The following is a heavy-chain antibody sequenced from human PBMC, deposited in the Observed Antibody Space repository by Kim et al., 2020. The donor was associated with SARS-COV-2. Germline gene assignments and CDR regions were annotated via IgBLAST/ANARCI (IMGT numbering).Heavy chain of an antibody. CDR3: ARNLVGDTDLGP. CDR2: ISYEGSTQ. J-gene: IGHJ5*02. CDR1: GFTFSSHV. D-gene: IGHD1-26*01. Sequence: GGSLRLSCAAYGFTFSSHVMHWVRQAPGKGQEWVALISYEGSTQKYSDSVKGRFTVSRDNSKNTLFLQMNSLRPEDTAVYYCARNLVGDTDLGPWGQGTLLTVSS. V-gene: IGHV3-30*03.